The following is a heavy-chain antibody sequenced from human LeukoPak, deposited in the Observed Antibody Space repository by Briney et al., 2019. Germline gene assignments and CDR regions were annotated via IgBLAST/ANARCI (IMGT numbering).Heavy chain of an antibody. CDR1: GFTFSNYW. D-gene: IGHD1-26*01. V-gene: IGHV3-74*01. CDR2: INTDGKAT. CDR3: AGDPGNFYLPYYDYMDV. Sequence: GGSLRLSCAASGFTFSNYWMHCVRQAPGKGLLWVARINTDGKATTYADSVKGRFTISRDNARDTVYLQMNSLRAEDTSVYYCAGDPGNFYLPYYDYMDVWGKGTTVTVSS. J-gene: IGHJ6*03.